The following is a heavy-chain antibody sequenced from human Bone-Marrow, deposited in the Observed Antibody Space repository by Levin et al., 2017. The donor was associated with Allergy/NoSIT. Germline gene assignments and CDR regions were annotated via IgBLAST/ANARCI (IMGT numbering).Heavy chain of an antibody. Sequence: GESLKISCAASGFTFSSYGMHWVRQAPGKGLEWVAVIWYDGSNKYYADSVKGRFTISRDNSKNTLYLQMNSLRAEDTAVYYCARDPYYDFWSGYYILYDILTGSLYYYGMDVWGQGTTVTVSS. CDR1: GFTFSSYG. J-gene: IGHJ6*02. CDR3: ARDPYYDFWSGYYILYDILTGSLYYYGMDV. D-gene: IGHD3-3*01. CDR2: IWYDGSNK. V-gene: IGHV3-33*01.